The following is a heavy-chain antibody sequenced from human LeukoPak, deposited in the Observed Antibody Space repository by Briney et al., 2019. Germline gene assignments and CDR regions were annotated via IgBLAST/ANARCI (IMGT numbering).Heavy chain of an antibody. CDR1: GFTFSSYG. D-gene: IGHD3-10*01. Sequence: PGGSLRLSCAASGFTFSSYGMHWVRQAPGKGLEWVAFIRYDGSNKYYADSVKGRFTISRDNSKNTLYLQMNSLRAEDTAVYYCAKDKGYYGSGSYYNSFDYWGQGTLVTVSS. CDR3: AKDKGYYGSGSYYNSFDY. CDR2: IRYDGSNK. J-gene: IGHJ4*02. V-gene: IGHV3-30*02.